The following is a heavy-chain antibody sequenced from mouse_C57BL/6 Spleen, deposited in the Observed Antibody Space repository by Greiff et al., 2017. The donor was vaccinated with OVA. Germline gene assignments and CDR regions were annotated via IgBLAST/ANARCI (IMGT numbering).Heavy chain of an antibody. CDR1: GYAFTNYL. D-gene: IGHD2-4*01. CDR3: ARSGDYDGYFDV. Sequence: VKLQQSGAELVRPGTSVKVSCKASGYAFTNYLIEWVKQRPGPGLEWIGVINPGSGGTNYNEKFKGKATLTADKSSSTAYMQLSSLTSEDSAVYFCARSGDYDGYFDVWGTGTTVTVSS. V-gene: IGHV1-54*01. CDR2: INPGSGGT. J-gene: IGHJ1*03.